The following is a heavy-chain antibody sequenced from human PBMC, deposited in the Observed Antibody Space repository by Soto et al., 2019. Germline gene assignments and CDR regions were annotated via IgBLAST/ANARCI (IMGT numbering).Heavy chain of an antibody. V-gene: IGHV3-7*01. CDR2: IKQDGSEK. CDR1: GFTFSSYW. Sequence: GGSLRLSCAASGFTFSSYWMSWVRQAPGKGLEWVANIKQDGSEKYYVDSVKGRFTISRDNAKNSLYLQMNSLRAEDTAVYYCARGVCSGGSCYSDAFDIWGQGTMVTVSS. J-gene: IGHJ3*02. CDR3: ARGVCSGGSCYSDAFDI. D-gene: IGHD2-15*01.